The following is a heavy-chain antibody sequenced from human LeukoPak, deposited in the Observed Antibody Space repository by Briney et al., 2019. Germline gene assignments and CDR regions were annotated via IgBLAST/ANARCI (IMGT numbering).Heavy chain of an antibody. CDR2: IYYSGST. J-gene: IGHJ4*02. Sequence: PSETLSLTCTVSGGSISSGGYYWSWIRQHPGKGLEWIGYIYYSGSTYYNPSLKSRVTMSVDTSKNQFSLKLSSVTAADTAVYYCARDDYSNGYYFDYWGQGTLVTVSS. V-gene: IGHV4-31*03. D-gene: IGHD4-11*01. CDR3: ARDDYSNGYYFDY. CDR1: GGSISSGGYY.